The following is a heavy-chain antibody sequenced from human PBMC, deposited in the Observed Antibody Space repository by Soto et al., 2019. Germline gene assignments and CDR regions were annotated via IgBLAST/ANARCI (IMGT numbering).Heavy chain of an antibody. V-gene: IGHV4-34*01. Sequence: PSETLSLTCAVYGGSFSGYYWSWIRQPPGKGLEWIGEINHSGNTNYNPSLKSRVTISVDTSKNQFSLKLSSVTAADTAVYYCARLRGYSYGARRYGMDVWGQGTTVTVSS. J-gene: IGHJ6*02. CDR2: INHSGNT. D-gene: IGHD5-18*01. CDR1: GGSFSGYY. CDR3: ARLRGYSYGARRYGMDV.